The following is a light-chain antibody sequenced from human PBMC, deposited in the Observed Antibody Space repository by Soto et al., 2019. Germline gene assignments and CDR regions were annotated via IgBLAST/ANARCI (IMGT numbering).Light chain of an antibody. J-gene: IGKJ5*01. V-gene: IGKV3-20*01. CDR3: QQYGSSPPIT. Sequence: EIVLTQSPGTXSXSPXXXATXXCRASQSVSSSYLAWYQQKPGQAPRLLIYGASSRATGIPDRFSGSGSGTDFTLTISRLEPEDFAVYYCQQYGSSPPITFGQGTRLEIK. CDR1: QSVSSSY. CDR2: GAS.